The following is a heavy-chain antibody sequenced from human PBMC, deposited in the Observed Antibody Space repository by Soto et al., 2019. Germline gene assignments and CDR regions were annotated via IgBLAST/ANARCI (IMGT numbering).Heavy chain of an antibody. V-gene: IGHV4-39*01. CDR2: IYYSGST. CDR3: ARRAEFCSSTSCTPTRFDP. CDR1: GGSISSSSYY. Sequence: QLQLQESGPGLVKPSETLSLTCTVSGGSISSSSYYWGWIRQPPGKGLEWIGSIYYSGSTYYNPSLKSRVTISVDPSKNQFSLKLSSVTAADTAVYYCARRAEFCSSTSCTPTRFDPWGQGTLVTVSS. J-gene: IGHJ5*02. D-gene: IGHD2-2*01.